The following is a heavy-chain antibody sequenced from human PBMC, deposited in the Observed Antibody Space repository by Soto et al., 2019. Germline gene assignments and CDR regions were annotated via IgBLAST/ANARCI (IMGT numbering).Heavy chain of an antibody. CDR2: IYYSGST. CDR1: GGSVSSGSYY. D-gene: IGHD6-19*01. V-gene: IGHV4-61*01. J-gene: IGHJ3*02. CDR3: ARDRSYSSGTRAHAFDI. Sequence: QVQLQESGPGLVKPSETLSLTCTVSGGSVSSGSYYWSWIRQPPGKGLEWIGYIYYSGSTNYNPSLKRRVTISVDTSKNQFSLKLSSVTAADTAVYYCARDRSYSSGTRAHAFDIWGQGTMVTVSS.